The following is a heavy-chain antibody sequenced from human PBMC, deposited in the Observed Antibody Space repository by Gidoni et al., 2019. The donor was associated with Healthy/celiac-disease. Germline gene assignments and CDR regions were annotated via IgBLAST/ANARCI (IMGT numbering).Heavy chain of an antibody. J-gene: IGHJ4*02. Sequence: EVQLVESGGGLVKPGGSLRLSCAASGFTFSNAWMSWVRQAPGKGLEWVGRIKSKTDGGTTDYAAPVKGRFTISRDDSKNTLYLQMNSLKTEDTAVYYCTTYHRRITIFGVVEYYFDYWGQGTLVTVSS. D-gene: IGHD3-3*01. CDR2: IKSKTDGGTT. CDR3: TTYHRRITIFGVVEYYFDY. V-gene: IGHV3-15*01. CDR1: GFTFSNAW.